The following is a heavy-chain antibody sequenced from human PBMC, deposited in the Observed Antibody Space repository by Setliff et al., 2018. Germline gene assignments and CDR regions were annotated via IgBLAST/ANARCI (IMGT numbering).Heavy chain of an antibody. CDR1: AYTFSGYY. V-gene: IGHV1-18*04. CDR2: INNYSFKT. D-gene: IGHD3-22*01. Sequence: ASVKVSCKTSAYTFSGYYIHWVRQAPGQGLQWMGWINNYSFKTNYPQKFLGRVTMTTDTSTSTAYMELKSLRSDDTAVYYCARINFYVSSGYYYAPDYWGQGTLVTVSS. CDR3: ARINFYVSSGYYYAPDY. J-gene: IGHJ4*02.